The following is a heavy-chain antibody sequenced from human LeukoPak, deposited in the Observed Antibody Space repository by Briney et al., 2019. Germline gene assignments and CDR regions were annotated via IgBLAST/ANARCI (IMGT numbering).Heavy chain of an antibody. J-gene: IGHJ4*02. CDR1: GFTFSSYW. CDR3: AKGTLNLLWFGEYYFDY. CDR2: ISGSGGST. D-gene: IGHD3-10*01. V-gene: IGHV3-23*01. Sequence: GGSLRLSCAASGFTFSSYWMSWVRQAPGKGLEWVSAISGSGGSTYYADSVKGRFTISRDNSKNTLYPQMNSLRAEDTAVYYCAKGTLNLLWFGEYYFDYWGQGTLVTVSS.